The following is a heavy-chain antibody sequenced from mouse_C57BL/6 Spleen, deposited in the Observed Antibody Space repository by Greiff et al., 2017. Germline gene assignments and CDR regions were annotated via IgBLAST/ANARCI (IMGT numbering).Heavy chain of an antibody. V-gene: IGHV6-3*01. CDR3: IYYSISMDY. CDR2: IRLKSDNYET. Sequence: EVKLMESGGGLVQPGGSMKLSCVASGFTFSNYWMNWVRQSPEKGLEWVAQIRLKSDNYETHYAESVKGRFTISRDDSKSSVYLQMNNLRAEDTGIYYCIYYSISMDYWGQGTSVTVSS. CDR1: GFTFSNYW. D-gene: IGHD2-5*01. J-gene: IGHJ4*01.